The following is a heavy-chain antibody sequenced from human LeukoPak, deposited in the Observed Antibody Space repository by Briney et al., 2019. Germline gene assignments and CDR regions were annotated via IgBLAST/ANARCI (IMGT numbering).Heavy chain of an antibody. J-gene: IGHJ4*02. D-gene: IGHD4-11*01. CDR2: IYNGGNT. Sequence: SETLSLTCTVSGGSISSFYWSWIRQPPGRGLEWIGNIYNGGNTNHNPSLKSRVTISADTSKNQFSLGLRSVTAADTAVYYCARDSWLGSNRAFDYWGQGTLVTVSS. CDR1: GGSISSFY. V-gene: IGHV4-59*01. CDR3: ARDSWLGSNRAFDY.